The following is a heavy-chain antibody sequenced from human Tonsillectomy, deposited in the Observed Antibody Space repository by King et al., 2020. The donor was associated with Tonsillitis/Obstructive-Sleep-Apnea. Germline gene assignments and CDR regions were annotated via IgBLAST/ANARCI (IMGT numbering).Heavy chain of an antibody. D-gene: IGHD3-9*01. V-gene: IGHV3-49*05. CDR2: IRSKAYGGTT. J-gene: IGHJ4*02. CDR3: TRDEGLKLRYFDHYFDY. CDR1: GLTFGVYA. Sequence: VQLVESGGGLVKPGRSLRLSCTASGLTFGVYAMSWFRQAPGKGLEGVVFIRSKAYGGTTEYAASVKGRLTISRDDSKSIAYLKMNSLKTEDTAVYYCTRDEGLKLRYFDHYFDYWGQGTLVTVSS.